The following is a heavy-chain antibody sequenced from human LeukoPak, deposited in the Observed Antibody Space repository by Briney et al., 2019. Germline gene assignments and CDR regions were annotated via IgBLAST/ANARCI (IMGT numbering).Heavy chain of an antibody. V-gene: IGHV4-59*08. D-gene: IGHD2-15*01. CDR1: GGSISSYY. J-gene: IGHJ4*02. Sequence: KPSETLSLTCTVSGGSISSYYWSWIRQPPGKGLEWIGYIYYSGSTNYNPSLKSQVTISVDTSKNQFSLKLSSVTAADTAVYYCARHSCSGGSCYRFDYWGQGTLVTVSS. CDR3: ARHSCSGGSCYRFDY. CDR2: IYYSGST.